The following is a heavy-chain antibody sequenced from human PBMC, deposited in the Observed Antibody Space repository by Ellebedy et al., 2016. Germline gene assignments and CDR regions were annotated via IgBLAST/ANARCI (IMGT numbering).Heavy chain of an antibody. CDR3: AVRSPEAYSNPHVMDG. V-gene: IGHV3-53*01. CDR2: IWSGGNT. D-gene: IGHD2-15*01. Sequence: GESLKISXEASGFTVSNNYMSWVRLAPGRGLEWVSLIWSGGNTEYADSVKGRFSISRDGSKNTLFLQMNSLRGDDTAVYYCAVRSPEAYSNPHVMDGWGQGTTGTGSS. J-gene: IGHJ6*02. CDR1: GFTVSNNY.